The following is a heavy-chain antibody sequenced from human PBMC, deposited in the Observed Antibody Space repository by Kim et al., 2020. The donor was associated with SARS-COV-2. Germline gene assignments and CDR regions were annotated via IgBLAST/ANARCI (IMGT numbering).Heavy chain of an antibody. Sequence: TTYADSVKGRSIISRDNSKTTLYLLLTSLRAEDTAVYYCARLPGNNYFDYWGQGTLVTVSS. CDR2: T. D-gene: IGHD1-1*01. V-gene: IGHV3-53*01. CDR3: ARLPGNNYFDY. J-gene: IGHJ4*02.